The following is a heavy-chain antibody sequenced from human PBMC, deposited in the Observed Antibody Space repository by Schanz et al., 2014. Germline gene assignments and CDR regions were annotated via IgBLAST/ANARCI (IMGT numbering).Heavy chain of an antibody. V-gene: IGHV1-69*02. CDR2: IIPILGIA. D-gene: IGHD2-15*01. CDR3: ARIRYCRGGRGYHDNWADH. Sequence: QVQLVQSEAEVKKPGSSVKVSCKASGGTFSSYTISWVRQAPGQGLEWMGRIIPILGIANYAQSFQGRVTITADKSTSRAYVELSGQRSEDKTVYYGARIRYCRGGRGYHDNWADHWGQGTLVIVSS. J-gene: IGHJ5*02. CDR1: GGTFSSYT.